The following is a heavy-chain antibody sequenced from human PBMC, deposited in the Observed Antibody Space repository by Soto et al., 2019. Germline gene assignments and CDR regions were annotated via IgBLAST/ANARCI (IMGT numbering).Heavy chain of an antibody. V-gene: IGHV1-18*01. CDR2: ISAYNGNT. Sequence: QVQLVQSGAEVKKPGASVKVSCKASGYTFTSYGISWVRQAPGQGLEWMGWISAYNGNTNYAQKLQGRVTMTTDSSTSTAYMELRNLRSDDTAVYYCARVIATTPFYYYGMDVWGQGTTVTVSS. J-gene: IGHJ6*02. CDR1: GYTFTSYG. CDR3: ARVIATTPFYYYGMDV. D-gene: IGHD1-26*01.